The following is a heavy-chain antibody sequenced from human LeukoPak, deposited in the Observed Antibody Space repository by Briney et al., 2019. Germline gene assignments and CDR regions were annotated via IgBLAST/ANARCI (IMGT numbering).Heavy chain of an antibody. CDR1: GFTFSSYG. V-gene: IGHV3-30*02. J-gene: IGHJ4*02. CDR3: ASLGSGTIDY. Sequence: PGGSLRLSCAASGFTFSSYGMHWVRQAPGKGLEWVAFIRYDGSNKYYADSVKGRFTISRDNSKNTLYLQMNSLRSEDTAVYYCASLGSGTIDYWGQGTLVTVSS. CDR2: IRYDGSNK. D-gene: IGHD3-10*01.